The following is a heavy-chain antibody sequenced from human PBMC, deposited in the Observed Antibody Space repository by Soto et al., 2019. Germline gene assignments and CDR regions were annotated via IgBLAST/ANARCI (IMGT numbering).Heavy chain of an antibody. CDR2: IWYDGSNK. J-gene: IGHJ4*02. CDR3: ARDLFGAEDY. Sequence: QVQLVESGGGVVQPGRSLRLSCAASGFTFSSYGMHWVGQAPGKGLEWVAVIWYDGSNKHYADSVKGRFTISRDNSKNTLYVQMNSLRAEDTAVYYCARDLFGAEDYWGQGTLVTVSS. V-gene: IGHV3-33*01. D-gene: IGHD3-10*01. CDR1: GFTFSSYG.